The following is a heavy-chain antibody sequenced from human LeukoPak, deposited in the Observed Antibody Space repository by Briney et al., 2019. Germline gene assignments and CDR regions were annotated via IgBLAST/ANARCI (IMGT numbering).Heavy chain of an antibody. V-gene: IGHV1-2*02. CDR1: GYTFTGYY. J-gene: IGHJ4*02. Sequence: ASVKVSCKASGYTFTGYYMHWVRQAPGQGLEWMGWINPNSGGTNYAQKFQGRVTMTRDTSISTAYMELSRLRPDDTAVYYCAIISMVRGVATDYWGQGTLVTVSS. CDR2: INPNSGGT. D-gene: IGHD3-10*01. CDR3: AIISMVRGVATDY.